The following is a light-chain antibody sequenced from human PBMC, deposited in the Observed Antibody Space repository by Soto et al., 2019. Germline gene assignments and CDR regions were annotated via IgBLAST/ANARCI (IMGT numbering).Light chain of an antibody. CDR1: QSVSSNY. CDR3: QPYGSTLSWT. V-gene: IGKV3-20*01. CDR2: GAS. Sequence: EIVLTQSPGTLSLSPGERATLSCRASQSVSSNYLAWYQQKPGQAPRLLIYGASRRATGIPDRFSGSGSGTDFTLTISRLEPEDFAVYYCQPYGSTLSWTFGQGTKVDI. J-gene: IGKJ1*01.